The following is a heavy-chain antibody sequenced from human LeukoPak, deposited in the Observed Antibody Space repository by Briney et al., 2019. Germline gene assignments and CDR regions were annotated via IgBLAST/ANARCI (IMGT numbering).Heavy chain of an antibody. Sequence: SETLSLTCTVSGGSISSYYWSWIRQPAGKGLEWIGRIYTSGSTNYNPSLKSRVTMSVDTSKNQFSLKLSSVTAADTAVYYCARAAPNSGSYHFDYWGQGTLVTVSS. V-gene: IGHV4-4*07. J-gene: IGHJ4*02. CDR2: IYTSGST. D-gene: IGHD1-26*01. CDR1: GGSISSYY. CDR3: ARAAPNSGSYHFDY.